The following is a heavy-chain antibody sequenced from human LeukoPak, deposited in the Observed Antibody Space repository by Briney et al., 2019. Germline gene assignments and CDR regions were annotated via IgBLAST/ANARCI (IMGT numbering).Heavy chain of an antibody. CDR3: ARDPLNYYDSSGYYVDY. V-gene: IGHV4-59*12. J-gene: IGHJ4*02. D-gene: IGHD3-22*01. CDR1: GGSISGYH. Sequence: EPSETLSLTCTVSGGSISGYHWSWIRQPPGKGLEWIGYIYYSGSTNYNPSLKSRVTISVDTSKNQFSLKLSSVTAADTAVYYCARDPLNYYDSSGYYVDYWGQGTLVTVSS. CDR2: IYYSGST.